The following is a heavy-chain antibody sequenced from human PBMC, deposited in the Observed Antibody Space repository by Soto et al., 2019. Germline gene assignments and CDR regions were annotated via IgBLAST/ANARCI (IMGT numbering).Heavy chain of an antibody. Sequence: QPGGSLRLSCAASGFTFSSYAMSWVRQAPGKGLEWVSAISGSGGSTYYADSVKGRFTISRDNSKNTLYLQMNSLRAEDTAVYYCAKDPGGGYCSSTSCHRYYGMDVWGQGTTVTVSS. D-gene: IGHD2-2*01. J-gene: IGHJ6*02. V-gene: IGHV3-23*01. CDR3: AKDPGGGYCSSTSCHRYYGMDV. CDR2: ISGSGGST. CDR1: GFTFSSYA.